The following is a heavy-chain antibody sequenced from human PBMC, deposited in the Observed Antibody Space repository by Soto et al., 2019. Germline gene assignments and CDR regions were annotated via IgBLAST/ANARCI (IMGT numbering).Heavy chain of an antibody. CDR3: ATGYPTAWSCGRGV. CDR1: GGTFSSIA. CDR2: IIPIFGPA. J-gene: IGHJ6*04. V-gene: IGHV1-69*13. Sequence: GASVKVSCKASGGTFSSIAINWVRQAPGQGLEWMGWIIPIFGPANYAQKFQGRVTITADESTSTAEMELSSLRSEYTAVYYCATGYPTAWSCGRGVCGKGHTVTVSS. D-gene: IGHD5-12*01.